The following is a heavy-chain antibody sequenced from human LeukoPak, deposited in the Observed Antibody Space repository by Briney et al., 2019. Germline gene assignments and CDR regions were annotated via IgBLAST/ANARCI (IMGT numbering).Heavy chain of an antibody. CDR1: GYTFTGYY. CDR3: ARGLLLRSILGQRSGYYFHY. J-gene: IGHJ4*02. V-gene: IGHV1-2*02. D-gene: IGHD3-22*01. Sequence: ASVTVSCKASGYTFTGYYMHWVRQAPGQGLEWMGWINPNSGGTNYAQKFQGRVTMTRDTSISTAYMELSRLRSDDTAVYYCARGLLLRSILGQRSGYYFHYWGQGTLVTVSS. CDR2: INPNSGGT.